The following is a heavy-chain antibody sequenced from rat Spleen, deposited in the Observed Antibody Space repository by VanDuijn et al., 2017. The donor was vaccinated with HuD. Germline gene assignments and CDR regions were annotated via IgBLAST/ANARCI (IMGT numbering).Heavy chain of an antibody. J-gene: IGHJ3*01. CDR1: GYSITSNY. V-gene: IGHV3-1*01. CDR3: TRGLSMSSTNYYYALFAY. Sequence: EVQLQESGPGLVKPSQSLSLTCSVTGYSITSNYWGWIRKFPGNKMEWMGYIDYSGRTSYNPSLKNRISITRDTSKNQFFLQLNSVTTEDTATYYCTRGLSMSSTNYYYALFAYWGQGTLVTVSS. CDR2: IDYSGRT. D-gene: IGHD1-6*01.